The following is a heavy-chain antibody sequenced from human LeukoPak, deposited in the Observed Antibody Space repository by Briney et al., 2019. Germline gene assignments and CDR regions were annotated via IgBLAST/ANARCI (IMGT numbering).Heavy chain of an antibody. CDR1: GGSISSYY. CDR2: IYYSGST. V-gene: IGHV4-59*05. Sequence: PSETLSLTCTVSGGSISSYYWSWIRQPAGKGLEWIGSIYYSGSTYYNPSLKSRVTISVDTSKNQFSLKLSSVTAADTAVYYCARHPAYYYDSSGYLDYWGQGTLVTVSS. J-gene: IGHJ4*02. D-gene: IGHD3-22*01. CDR3: ARHPAYYYDSSGYLDY.